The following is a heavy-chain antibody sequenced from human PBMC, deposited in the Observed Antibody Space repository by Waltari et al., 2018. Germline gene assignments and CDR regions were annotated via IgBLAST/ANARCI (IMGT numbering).Heavy chain of an antibody. J-gene: IGHJ5*02. V-gene: IGHV5-10-1*03. D-gene: IGHD2-15*01. CDR2: IDPTDSYT. CDR1: GYSFASPW. Sequence: EVQLVQSGPEVKKPGESLRISCQASGYSFASPWISWVRQLPGKGLEFVGRIDPTDSYTNYSPSVQGRVSISVDRSISTAFLQLSTLKAADSGLYYCARETRYCSDNGCTNWFDPWAQGTLVTVSS. CDR3: ARETRYCSDNGCTNWFDP.